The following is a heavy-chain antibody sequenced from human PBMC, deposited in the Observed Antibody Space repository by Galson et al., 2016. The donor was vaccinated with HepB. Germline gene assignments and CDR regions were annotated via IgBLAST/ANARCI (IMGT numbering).Heavy chain of an antibody. J-gene: IGHJ6*02. CDR2: ISYDGSNK. Sequence: SLRLSCATSGFTFSSYAMFWVRQAPGKGLEWLTVISYDGSNKYYADSVKGRFTISRDNSKNTLFLQMNSLRPEDTAVYYCARGHPAVPAPWPSYYGLDVLGQGTTVTVSS. V-gene: IGHV3-30*03. CDR1: GFTFSSYA. CDR3: ARGHPAVPAPWPSYYGLDV. D-gene: IGHD2-2*01.